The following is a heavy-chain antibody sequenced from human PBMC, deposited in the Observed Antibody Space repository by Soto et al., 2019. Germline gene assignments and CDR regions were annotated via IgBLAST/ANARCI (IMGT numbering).Heavy chain of an antibody. CDR2: IWYDGSNK. CDR3: ARGYCSGGSCYPYYFDY. CDR1: GFTFSSYG. J-gene: IGHJ4*02. D-gene: IGHD2-15*01. V-gene: IGHV3-33*01. Sequence: GGSLRLSCAASGFTFSSYGMHWVRQAPGKGLEWVAVIWYDGSNKYYADSVKSRFTISRDNSKNTLYLQMNSLRAEDTAVYYCARGYCSGGSCYPYYFDYWGQGTLVTVSS.